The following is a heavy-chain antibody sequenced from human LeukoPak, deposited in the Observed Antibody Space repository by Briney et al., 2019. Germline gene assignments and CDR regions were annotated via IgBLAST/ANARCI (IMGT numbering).Heavy chain of an antibody. CDR3: ARSGYSYGVYYYYYMDV. D-gene: IGHD5-18*01. CDR2: IYSGGNT. Sequence: GGSLRLSCTVSGFTVSINSMSWVRQAPGKGLEWVSFIYSGGNTHYSDSVKGRFTISRDNSKNTLYLQMNSLRAEDTAVYYCARSGYSYGVYYYYYMDVWGKGTTVTVSS. V-gene: IGHV3-66*01. CDR1: GFTVSINS. J-gene: IGHJ6*03.